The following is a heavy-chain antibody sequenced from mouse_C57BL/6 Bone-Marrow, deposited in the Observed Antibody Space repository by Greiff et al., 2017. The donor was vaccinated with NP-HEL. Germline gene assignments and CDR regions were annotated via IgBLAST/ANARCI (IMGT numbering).Heavy chain of an antibody. V-gene: IGHV5-12*01. J-gene: IGHJ4*01. CDR3: ARPGGNYFYAMDY. CDR1: GFTFSDYY. CDR2: ISNGGGST. D-gene: IGHD2-1*01. Sequence: DVKLVESGGGLVQPGGSLKLSCAASGFTFSDYYMYWVRQTPEKRLEWVAYISNGGGSTYYPDTVKGRFTISRDNAKNTLYLQMSRLKSEDTAMYYCARPGGNYFYAMDYWGQGTSVTVSS.